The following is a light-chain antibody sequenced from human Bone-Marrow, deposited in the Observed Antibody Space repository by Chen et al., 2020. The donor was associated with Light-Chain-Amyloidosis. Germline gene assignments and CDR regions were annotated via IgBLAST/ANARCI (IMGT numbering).Light chain of an antibody. CDR2: GSS. V-gene: IGKV3-20*01. J-gene: IGKJ4*01. CDR1: QTISSNY. CDR3: QQYGTSPLT. Sequence: EIVLTQSPGTLSLSPGEGANLSCRASQTISSNYLTWYQQKFGQAPRLLIYGSSSRATGIPDRFHGSGSGTDFTLTINRLEPEDFAMYYCQQYGTSPLTFGGGTKVEIK.